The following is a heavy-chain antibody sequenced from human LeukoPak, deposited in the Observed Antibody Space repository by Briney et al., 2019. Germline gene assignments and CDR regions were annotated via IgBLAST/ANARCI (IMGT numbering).Heavy chain of an antibody. Sequence: SETLSLTCAVYGGSFSGYYWSWIRQPPGKGLEWIGEINHSGSTNYNPSLKSRVTISVDTSKNQFSLKLSSVTAADTAVYYCARAVGSGSALLGYWGQGTLVTVSS. CDR3: ARAVGSGSALLGY. CDR2: INHSGST. D-gene: IGHD3-10*01. J-gene: IGHJ4*02. CDR1: GGSFSGYY. V-gene: IGHV4-34*01.